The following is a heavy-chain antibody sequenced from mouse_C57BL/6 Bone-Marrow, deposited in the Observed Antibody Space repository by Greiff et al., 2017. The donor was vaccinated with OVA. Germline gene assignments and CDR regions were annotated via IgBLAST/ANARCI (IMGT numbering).Heavy chain of an antibody. CDR3: TRDGYYAMDD. D-gene: IGHD2-3*01. CDR2: ISSGGDCI. Sequence: EVHLVESGEGLVKPGGSLKLSCAASGFTFSSYAMSWARQTPEKRLEWVAYISSGGDCIYYADTVKGRFTISRDNARNTLYLQMSSLKSEDTAMYYCTRDGYYAMDDWGQGTSVTVSS. V-gene: IGHV5-9-1*02. CDR1: GFTFSSYA. J-gene: IGHJ4*01.